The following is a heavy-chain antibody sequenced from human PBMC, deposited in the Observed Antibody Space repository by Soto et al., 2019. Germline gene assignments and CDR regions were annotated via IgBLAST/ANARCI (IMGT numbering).Heavy chain of an antibody. V-gene: IGHV3-11*01. D-gene: IGHD3-22*01. CDR3: AKGSPLVIRRYYFDY. CDR2: IITTGDTV. CDR1: GFTFSDSY. J-gene: IGHJ4*02. Sequence: GGSLRLSCAASGFTFSDSYMGWVRQAPGQGLEWVSYIITTGDTVYYADSVKGRFTISRDNAKNSLYLQMNSLRAEDTAVYYCAKGSPLVIRRYYFDYWGQGTLVTVSS.